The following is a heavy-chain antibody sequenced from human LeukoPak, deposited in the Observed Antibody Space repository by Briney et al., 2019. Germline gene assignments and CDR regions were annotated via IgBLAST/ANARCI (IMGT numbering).Heavy chain of an antibody. V-gene: IGHV1-24*01. J-gene: IGHJ5*02. D-gene: IGHD3-10*01. CDR3: ATVWFGKDGRWFDP. CDR1: GYTLTELS. CDR2: LDPEDGET. Sequence: ASVKVSCKVPGYTLTELSMHWVRQAPGKGLEWMGGLDPEDGETIYAQKFQGRVTMTEGTSTDTAYMELSSLRSEDTAVYYCATVWFGKDGRWFDPWGQGTLVTVSS.